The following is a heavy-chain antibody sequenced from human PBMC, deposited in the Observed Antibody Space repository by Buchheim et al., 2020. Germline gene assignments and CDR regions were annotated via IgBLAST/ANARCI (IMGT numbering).Heavy chain of an antibody. CDR2: MNPNSGNT. D-gene: IGHD2-15*01. CDR3: ARVYCSGGSCPKYYYGMDV. V-gene: IGHV1-8*02. CDR1: GGTFSSYA. J-gene: IGHJ6*02. Sequence: QVQLVQSGAEVKKPGSSVKVSCKASGGTFSSYAISWVRQAPGQGLEWMGWMNPNSGNTGYAQKFQGRVTMTRNTSISTAYMELSSLRSEDTAVYYCARVYCSGGSCPKYYYGMDVWGQGTT.